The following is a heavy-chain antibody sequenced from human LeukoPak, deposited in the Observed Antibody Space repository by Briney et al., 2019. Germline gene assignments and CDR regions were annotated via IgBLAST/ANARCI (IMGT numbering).Heavy chain of an antibody. CDR2: IHYSGNT. J-gene: IGHJ4*02. CDR1: GGSTSSSNYY. CDR3: ARGLQVAYCSSTSCYKGALSY. V-gene: IGHV4-39*07. Sequence: SETLSLTCTVSGGSTSSSNYYWGWIRQPPGKGLEWIGGIHYSGNTYYNPSLKSRVTISVDTSKNQFSLKLSSVTAADTAVYYCARGLQVAYCSSTSCYKGALSYWGQGTLVTVSS. D-gene: IGHD2-2*02.